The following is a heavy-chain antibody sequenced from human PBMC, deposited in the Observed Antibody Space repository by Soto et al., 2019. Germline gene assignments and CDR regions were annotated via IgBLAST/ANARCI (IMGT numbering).Heavy chain of an antibody. CDR1: GVTFSSYS. CDR3: EILLVRIAAIGSIDT. V-gene: IGHV3-48*01. J-gene: IGHJ5*02. CDR2: ISSSSSTI. D-gene: IGHD6-13*01. Sequence: GGSLRLSCAASGVTFSSYSMNWVRQAPGKGLEWVSYISSSSSTIYYADSVKGRFTISRDNAKNSLYLQMNSLRAEDTAVYYCEILLVRIAAIGSIDTWGQANLLSFSS.